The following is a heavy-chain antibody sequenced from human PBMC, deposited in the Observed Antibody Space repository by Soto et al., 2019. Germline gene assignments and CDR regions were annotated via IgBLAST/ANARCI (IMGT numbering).Heavy chain of an antibody. J-gene: IGHJ4*02. CDR1: GFTFSSYW. CDR2: INSDGSST. CDR3: ASGPSINSGWYDY. V-gene: IGHV3-74*01. D-gene: IGHD6-19*01. Sequence: GGSLRLSCAASGFTFSSYWMHWVRQAPGKGLVWVSRINSDGSSTSYADSLKGRFTISSDNAKNTLYLQMNSLRAEDTAVYYCASGPSINSGWYDYWGQGTLVTVSS.